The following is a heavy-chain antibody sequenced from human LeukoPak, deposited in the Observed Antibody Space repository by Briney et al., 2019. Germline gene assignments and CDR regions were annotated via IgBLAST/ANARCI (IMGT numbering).Heavy chain of an antibody. Sequence: PSETLSLTCTVSGGSISSYYWSWIRQPPGKGLEWIGYIYYSGSTNYNPSLKSRVTISVDTSKNQFSLKLSSVTAADTAVYYCARVGLRMEATPDGYYFDYWGQGTLVTVSS. CDR1: GGSISSYY. V-gene: IGHV4-59*01. CDR3: ARVGLRMEATPDGYYFDY. J-gene: IGHJ4*02. D-gene: IGHD1-26*01. CDR2: IYYSGST.